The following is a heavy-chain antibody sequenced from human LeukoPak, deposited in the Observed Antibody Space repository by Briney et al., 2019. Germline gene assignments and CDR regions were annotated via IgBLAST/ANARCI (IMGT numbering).Heavy chain of an antibody. J-gene: IGHJ4*02. CDR2: ISGDGGST. D-gene: IGHD3-16*01. Sequence: PGGSLRLSCAASGFNFYDCAMHWVRQAPGKGLEWVSLISGDGGSTYYADSVKGRFTISRDNSKNSLYLQMNSLRTEDTALYYCAKDRWGDYVWGSFYWGQGTLDTVSS. V-gene: IGHV3-43*02. CDR3: AKDRWGDYVWGSFY. CDR1: GFNFYDCA.